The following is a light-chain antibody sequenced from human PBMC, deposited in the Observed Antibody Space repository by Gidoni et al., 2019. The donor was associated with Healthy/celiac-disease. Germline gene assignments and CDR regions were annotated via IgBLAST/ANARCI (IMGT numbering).Light chain of an antibody. CDR1: SSDVGSHNL. CDR3: CSYAGSSTLYV. J-gene: IGLJ1*01. CDR2: EGS. V-gene: IGLV2-23*01. Sequence: QSAMTQTAAVSGSPGQSSTLSCTGTSSDVGSHNLVSWYQQHPGKAPKLLIYEGSKRPSGVSNRFSGSKSGNTASLTISGLQAEDEADYYCCSYAGSSTLYVFGTGTKVTVL.